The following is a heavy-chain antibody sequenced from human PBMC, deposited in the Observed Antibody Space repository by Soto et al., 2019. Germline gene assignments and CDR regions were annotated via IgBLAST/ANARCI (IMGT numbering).Heavy chain of an antibody. Sequence: GGSLRLSCAASGFPFSTYSMNWVRQAPGKGLEWVSSISDSSSYIYYADSVKGRFTISRDNAKNSLYLQMNSLRAEDTAVYYCARYDSSGYYWPYYYYGMDVWGQGTTVTVSS. CDR3: ARYDSSGYYWPYYYYGMDV. D-gene: IGHD3-22*01. CDR1: GFPFSTYS. V-gene: IGHV3-21*01. J-gene: IGHJ6*02. CDR2: ISDSSSYI.